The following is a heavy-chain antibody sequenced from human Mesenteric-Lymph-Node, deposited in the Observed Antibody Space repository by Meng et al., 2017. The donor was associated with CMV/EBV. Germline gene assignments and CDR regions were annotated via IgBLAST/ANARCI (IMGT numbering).Heavy chain of an antibody. CDR3: VRDVAPGWFDP. J-gene: IGHJ5*02. D-gene: IGHD3-10*01. CDR2: MWYDENQE. Sequence: GESLKISCTASGFAFNIHGMHWVRQAPGKGLEWVAFMWYDENQEEYADSVKGRFTISRDNSKNTVDLQMNNLRVEDTAVYYCVRDVAPGWFDPWGQGTLVTVSS. V-gene: IGHV3-33*01. CDR1: GFAFNIHG.